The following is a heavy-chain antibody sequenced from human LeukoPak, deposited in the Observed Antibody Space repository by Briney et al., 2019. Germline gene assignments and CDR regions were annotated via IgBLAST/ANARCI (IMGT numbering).Heavy chain of an antibody. J-gene: IGHJ4*02. Sequence: GGSLRLSCAASGFTFSSYEMNWVRQAPGKGLEWVSYISSSGSTIYYADSVRGRFTISRDNTKNSLYLQMDSLTADDTAVYFCACLRGPSDYWGQGTLVTVSS. D-gene: IGHD4-17*01. CDR3: ACLRGPSDY. CDR2: ISSSGSTI. V-gene: IGHV3-48*03. CDR1: GFTFSSYE.